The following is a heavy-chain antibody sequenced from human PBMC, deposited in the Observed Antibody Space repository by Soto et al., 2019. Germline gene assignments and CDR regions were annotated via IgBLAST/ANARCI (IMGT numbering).Heavy chain of an antibody. V-gene: IGHV3-7*01. Sequence: PGGSLRLSCAASGFTFSSYWMSWVRQATGKGLEWVANIKQDGSEKYYVDSVKGRFTISRDNAKNSLYLQMNSLRAEDTAVYYCAIESVAAAGDLNKGSYNDYWGQGTLVTVSS. J-gene: IGHJ4*02. CDR2: IKQDGSEK. D-gene: IGHD6-13*01. CDR3: AIESVAAAGDLNKGSYNDY. CDR1: GFTFSSYW.